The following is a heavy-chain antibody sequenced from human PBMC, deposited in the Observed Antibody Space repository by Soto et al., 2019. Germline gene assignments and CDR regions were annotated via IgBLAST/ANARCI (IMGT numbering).Heavy chain of an antibody. J-gene: IGHJ5*02. CDR3: VRSWGTGDGSNLGYNWLDP. V-gene: IGHV3-66*02. D-gene: IGHD1-1*01. CDR2: IYSGGST. Sequence: GRSLRLSCAASGVTVSSNYMSWVRQAPGKGLEWVSVIYSGGSTYYADSVKGRFTISRDNSKNTLYLQMDSLRAEDTAVYYCVRSWGTGDGSNLGYNWLDPWGQGTLVTVSS. CDR1: GVTVSSNY.